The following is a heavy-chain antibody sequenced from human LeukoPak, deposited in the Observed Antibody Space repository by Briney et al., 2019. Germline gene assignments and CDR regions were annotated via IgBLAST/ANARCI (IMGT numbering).Heavy chain of an antibody. J-gene: IGHJ4*02. D-gene: IGHD4-17*01. CDR2: MTDSGGTT. Sequence: GGSLRLSCAASGFTFSTYVMSWARQPPGKGLEWVSLMTDSGGTTFYTDSVKGRFTISRDNSKNTLFLQMNSLRAEDTAVYYCVRDGVYYGDDYDSWGQGTLVTVSS. CDR1: GFTFSTYV. CDR3: VRDGVYYGDDYDS. V-gene: IGHV3-23*01.